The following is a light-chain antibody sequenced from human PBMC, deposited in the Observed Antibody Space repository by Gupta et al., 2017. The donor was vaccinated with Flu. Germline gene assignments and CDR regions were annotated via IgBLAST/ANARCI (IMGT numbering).Light chain of an antibody. J-gene: IGLJ3*02. CDR3: GAWDNSLSSWV. CDR1: ISNIGDHY. Sequence: QSVLTQPPSVSAAPGPKVTISCSGTISNIGDHYVSWYQQLPETAPKLLIFEDNQRPSGIPDRFSGSKSGTSATLDITGLQTGDEADYFCGAWDNSLSSWVFGGGTQLTV. V-gene: IGLV1-51*02. CDR2: EDN.